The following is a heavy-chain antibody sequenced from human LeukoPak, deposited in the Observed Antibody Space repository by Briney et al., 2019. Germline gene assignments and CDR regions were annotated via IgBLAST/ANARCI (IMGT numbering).Heavy chain of an antibody. CDR1: GFTFSSSE. CDR2: FSGTANNT. J-gene: IGHJ4*02. Sequence: PGGSLRLSCAASGFTFSSSEMNWVRQAPGKGLEWVSSFSGTANNTYYADSVKGRFTISRDNSKNTVPLQMNSLRAKDTALYYCAKYRTGSSYSGVDYWGQGTLVTVSS. D-gene: IGHD2-15*01. CDR3: AKYRTGSSYSGVDY. V-gene: IGHV3-23*01.